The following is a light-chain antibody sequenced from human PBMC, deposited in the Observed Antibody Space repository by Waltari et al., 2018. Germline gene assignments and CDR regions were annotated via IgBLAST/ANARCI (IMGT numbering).Light chain of an antibody. CDR1: QSVRGS. CDR2: GVS. Sequence: EIVLTQSPGTLSLSPGERATLSCRASQSVRGSLAWYQQKAGQAPRLLIYGVSSRATGIPARFSGSGSGTDFSLTISRLEPEDFAVYYCQHYVRLPATFGQGTKVEIK. V-gene: IGKV3-20*01. CDR3: QHYVRLPAT. J-gene: IGKJ1*01.